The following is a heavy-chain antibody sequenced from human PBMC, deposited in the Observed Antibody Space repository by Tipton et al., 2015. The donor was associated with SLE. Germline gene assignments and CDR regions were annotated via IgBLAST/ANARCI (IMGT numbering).Heavy chain of an antibody. D-gene: IGHD1-1*01. J-gene: IGHJ3*02. V-gene: IGHV3-33*01. CDR1: GFTFSSYG. CDR3: ASQLTILDAFDI. CDR2: IWYDGSNK. Sequence: SGFTFSSYGMHWVRQAPGKGLEWVAVIWYDGSNKYYADSVKGRFTISRDNSKNTLYLQMNSLRAEDTAVYYCASQLTILDAFDIWVQGTMVTVSS.